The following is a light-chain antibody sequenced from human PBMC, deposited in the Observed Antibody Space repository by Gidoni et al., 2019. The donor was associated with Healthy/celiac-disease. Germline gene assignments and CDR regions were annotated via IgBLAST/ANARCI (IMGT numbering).Light chain of an antibody. J-gene: IGKJ4*01. Sequence: DIQKTQSPSSLSAAVGDRVTITCRASQSISSYLNWYQQKPGKAPKLLIYAASSLQSGVPSRLSGSGSGTDFTLTISSLQPEDFATYYCQQSYSTIALTFGGXTKVEIK. CDR2: AAS. CDR1: QSISSY. CDR3: QQSYSTIALT. V-gene: IGKV1-39*01.